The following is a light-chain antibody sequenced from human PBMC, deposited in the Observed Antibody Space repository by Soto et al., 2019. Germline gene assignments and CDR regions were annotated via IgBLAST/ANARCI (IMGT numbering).Light chain of an antibody. Sequence: QSVLTQPPSASGTPGQRVTISCSGSSSSVGSNTVSWYQQVPGTAPKLLIYSSDQRPSGVPDRLSGSKFGTSASLAISGLQSEDEADYYCAAWDDSLNGVVFGGGTQLTVL. V-gene: IGLV1-44*01. CDR2: SSD. CDR1: SSSVGSNT. CDR3: AAWDDSLNGVV. J-gene: IGLJ2*01.